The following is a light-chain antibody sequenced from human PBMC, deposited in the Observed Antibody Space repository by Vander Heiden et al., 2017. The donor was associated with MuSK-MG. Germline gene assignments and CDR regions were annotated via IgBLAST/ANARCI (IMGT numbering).Light chain of an antibody. J-gene: IGKJ4*01. V-gene: IGKV1-39*01. CDR1: QSIGNY. CDR3: QQTYIKAHVT. Sequence: DMQMTQSPSPLAAAGGDRVTSSWRVGQSIGNYLNWYKQKQGKAPRLLIYAEASCQSAVEPRLSGSGGGIDFTLTISSRQREEFAAYYCQQTYIKAHVTFGGGTTVEIK. CDR2: AEA.